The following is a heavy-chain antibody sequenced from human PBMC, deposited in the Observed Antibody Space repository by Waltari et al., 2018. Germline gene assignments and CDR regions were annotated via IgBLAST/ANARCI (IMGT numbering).Heavy chain of an antibody. CDR1: GSTFRSYS. J-gene: IGHJ4*02. CDR2: ISSSSSTI. V-gene: IGHV3-48*01. D-gene: IGHD6-6*01. CDR3: ARDPFYSSSSSNY. Sequence: VQLVESGGGVVQPGGSLRLSCAASGSTFRSYSMNWVRQAPGKGLEWVSYISSSSSTIYYADSVKDRFTISRDNAKNSLYLQMNSLRAEDTAVYYCARDPFYSSSSSNYWGQGTLVTVSS.